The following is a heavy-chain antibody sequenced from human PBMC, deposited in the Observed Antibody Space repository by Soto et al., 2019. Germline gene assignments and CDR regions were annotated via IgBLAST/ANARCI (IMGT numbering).Heavy chain of an antibody. D-gene: IGHD2-21*02. CDR2: IYDNGNT. J-gene: IGHJ4*02. Sequence: EVQLAESGGGLIQPGGSLRLSCAASGFAVSDTYVSWFRQAPGKGLECVSVIYDNGNTYYAESVSGRFTISRDHSKNTLFLKMNTLRPEDTAIYYCARSIGTGDTLQIADSWGQGTLVTVS. CDR1: GFAVSDTY. CDR3: ARSIGTGDTLQIADS. V-gene: IGHV3-53*01.